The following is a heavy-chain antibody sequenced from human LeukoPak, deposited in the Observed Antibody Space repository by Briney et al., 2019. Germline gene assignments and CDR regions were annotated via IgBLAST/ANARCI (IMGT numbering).Heavy chain of an antibody. J-gene: IGHJ4*02. D-gene: IGHD2-21*01. CDR2: MNPDSDNT. V-gene: IGHV1-8*01. CDR3: ARGAPVAIVGPGYDKYFEY. Sequence: ASVKVSCKTSGYTFANYDINWVRQTTGQGLEWMGWMNPDSDNTGYAQKSHGRVLITTTTSMTTAYMDLRVLRSEDTATDYCARGAPVAIVGPGYDKYFEYWGQGTVVAVSS. CDR1: GYTFANYD.